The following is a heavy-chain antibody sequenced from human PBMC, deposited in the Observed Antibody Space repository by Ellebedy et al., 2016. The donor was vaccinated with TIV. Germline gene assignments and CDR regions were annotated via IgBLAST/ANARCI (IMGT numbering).Heavy chain of an antibody. J-gene: IGHJ4*02. CDR2: VSFNGTLQ. D-gene: IGHD2-2*01. V-gene: IGHV3-33*05. Sequence: GESLKISXAVSGFTFRLFGMHRVRQTPGRGLEWVAAVSFNGTLQYYAESVKGRFTVSRDNAKTTLYLHMDSLRVEDTGIYYCASQNGAYCSSHTCSHGLDYWGQGTPVTVSS. CDR1: GFTFRLFG. CDR3: ASQNGAYCSSHTCSHGLDY.